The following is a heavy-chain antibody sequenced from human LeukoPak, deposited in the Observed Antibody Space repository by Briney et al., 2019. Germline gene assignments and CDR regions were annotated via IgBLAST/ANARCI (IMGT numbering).Heavy chain of an antibody. Sequence: GGSLRVSCAASGFTFTNYWMGWVRQARGKGLEWVANIKEDGSEKYYVDSVKGRFTISRDNAKNSLYLQMNSLRADDTAVYYCAGERDMATIWEIFEYWGQGALDTVSS. CDR1: GFTFTNYW. V-gene: IGHV3-7*01. J-gene: IGHJ4*02. D-gene: IGHD5-24*01. CDR2: IKEDGSEK. CDR3: AGERDMATIWEIFEY.